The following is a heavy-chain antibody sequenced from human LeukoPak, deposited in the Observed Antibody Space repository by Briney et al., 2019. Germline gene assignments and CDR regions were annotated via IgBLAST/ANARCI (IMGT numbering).Heavy chain of an antibody. CDR2: IIPIFGTA. D-gene: IGHD2-15*01. CDR1: GGTFSSYA. V-gene: IGHV1-69*05. J-gene: IGHJ4*02. CDR3: ARAGYCSGGSCRYYFDY. Sequence: SVKVSCKASGGTFSSYAISWVRQAPGQGLEWMGRIIPIFGTANYAQKFQGRVTITTDESTSTAYMELSSLRSEDMAVYYCARAGYCSGGSCRYYFDYWGQGTLVTVSS.